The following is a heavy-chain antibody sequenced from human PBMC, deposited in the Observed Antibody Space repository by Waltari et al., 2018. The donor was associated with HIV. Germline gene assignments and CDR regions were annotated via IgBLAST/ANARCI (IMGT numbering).Heavy chain of an antibody. V-gene: IGHV4-34*01. CDR1: GASFRHYY. Sequence: QVRLQQWGTGLLKPSETLSRTCAVYGASFRHYYWNWIRQTPGQGLEWIGEVNDVGGVRYSPSFRSRVSMSIDASKNQFSLNLTSVTAADTAVYFCARGRWKNRGPLPMDAWDQGASVTVSS. CDR3: ARGRWKNRGPLPMDA. J-gene: IGHJ6*02. CDR2: VNDVGGV. D-gene: IGHD1-1*01.